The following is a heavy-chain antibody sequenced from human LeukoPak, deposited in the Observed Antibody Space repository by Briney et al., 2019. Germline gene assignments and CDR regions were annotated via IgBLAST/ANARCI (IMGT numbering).Heavy chain of an antibody. V-gene: IGHV1-2*02. CDR3: ARDGCSGGSCYEIGWFDP. Sequence: GASVKVSCKASGYTFTSYGISWVRQAPGQGLEWMGWINPNSGGTNYAQKFQGRVTMTRDTSISTAYMELSRLRSDDTAVYYCARDGCSGGSCYEIGWFDPWGQGTLVTVSS. D-gene: IGHD2-15*01. J-gene: IGHJ5*02. CDR1: GYTFTSYG. CDR2: INPNSGGT.